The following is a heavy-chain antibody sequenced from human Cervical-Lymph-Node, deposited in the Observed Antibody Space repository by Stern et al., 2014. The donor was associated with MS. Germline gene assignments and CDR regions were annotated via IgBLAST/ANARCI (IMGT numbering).Heavy chain of an antibody. Sequence: VQLVESGGAVVQPGRSLRLSCAASGFTFSSYGMHWVRQAPGKGLEWGTVSSYDANHKYYAAYVKRRFTISRDNSKNTLHLQMNSVTPDDTAIYYCARDYEDTSMLFDHWGQGTLVTVSS. D-gene: IGHD2-8*01. CDR1: GFTFSSYG. CDR3: ARDYEDTSMLFDH. J-gene: IGHJ4*02. V-gene: IGHV3-30*03. CDR2: SSYDANHK.